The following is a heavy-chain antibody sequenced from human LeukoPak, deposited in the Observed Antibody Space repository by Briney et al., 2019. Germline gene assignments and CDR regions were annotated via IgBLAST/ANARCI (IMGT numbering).Heavy chain of an antibody. V-gene: IGHV3-53*01. CDR2: IYGGGST. D-gene: IGHD6-13*01. CDR3: AAANSSWLNY. Sequence: GSLRLSCAASGFIVSSNYTTWVRQAPGKGLEWVSVIYGGGSTYYADSVKGRFTISRDNSKNTLYLQINSLRAEDTAVYYCAAANSSWLNYWGQGTLVTVSS. CDR1: GFIVSSNY. J-gene: IGHJ4*02.